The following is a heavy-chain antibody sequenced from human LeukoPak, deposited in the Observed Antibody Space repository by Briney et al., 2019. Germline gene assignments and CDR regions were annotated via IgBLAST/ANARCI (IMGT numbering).Heavy chain of an antibody. D-gene: IGHD3-3*01. CDR2: IYYSGST. CDR3: ARHPSGPYYGMDV. J-gene: IGHJ6*02. V-gene: IGHV4-59*08. CDR1: GGSISSYY. Sequence: SETLSLTCTVSGGSISSYYWSWIRQPPGKGLEWIGYIYYSGSTNYNPSLNRPLPISVDPSKTQFSLKLSSVTAADTAVYYCARHPSGPYYGMDVWGQGTTVTVSS.